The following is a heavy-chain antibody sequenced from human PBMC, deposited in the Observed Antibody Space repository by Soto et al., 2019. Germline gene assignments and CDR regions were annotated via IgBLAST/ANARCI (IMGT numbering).Heavy chain of an antibody. CDR2: IYYSGST. V-gene: IGHV4-39*01. J-gene: IGHJ5*02. Sequence: QLQLQESGPGLVKPSETLSLTCTVSGGSISSSSYYWGWIRQPPGKGLEWIGSIYYSGSTYYNPSLKSRVTISVDTSKNQFSLKLSSVTAADTAVYYCARHKLWFGEHNWFDPWGQGTLVTVSS. CDR1: GGSISSSSYY. CDR3: ARHKLWFGEHNWFDP. D-gene: IGHD3-10*01.